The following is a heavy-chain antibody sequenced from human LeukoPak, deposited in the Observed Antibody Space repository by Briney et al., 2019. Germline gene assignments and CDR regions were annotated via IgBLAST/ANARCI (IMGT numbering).Heavy chain of an antibody. J-gene: IGHJ3*02. CDR1: GYTFTSYY. CDR3: ATSSDRQGAFDI. D-gene: IGHD3-10*01. CDR2: FDPEDGEA. Sequence: VSVKVSCKASGYTFTSYYMHWVRQAPGKGLEWMGGFDPEDGEAIYAQKFQGRVTMTEDTSTDTAYMELSSLRSEDTAVYYCATSSDRQGAFDIWGQGTMVTVSS. V-gene: IGHV1-24*01.